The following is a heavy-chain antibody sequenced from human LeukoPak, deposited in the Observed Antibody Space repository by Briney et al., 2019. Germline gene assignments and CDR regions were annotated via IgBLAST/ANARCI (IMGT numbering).Heavy chain of an antibody. D-gene: IGHD6-6*01. CDR3: ARVENAGSSSSPFDY. Sequence: ASVKVSCKASGYTFTSYYMHWVRQAPGQGLEWMGIINPSGGSTSYAQKFQGRVTMTRDMSTSTVYMELSSLRSEDTAVYYCARVENAGSSSSPFDYWGQGTLVTVSS. V-gene: IGHV1-46*01. CDR2: INPSGGST. CDR1: GYTFTSYY. J-gene: IGHJ4*02.